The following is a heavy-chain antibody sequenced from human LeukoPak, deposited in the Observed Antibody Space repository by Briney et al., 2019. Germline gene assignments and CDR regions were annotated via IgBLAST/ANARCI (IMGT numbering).Heavy chain of an antibody. J-gene: IGHJ4*02. CDR3: ARDRSANSRVYYFDY. CDR2: ISYDGSNR. D-gene: IGHD4/OR15-4a*01. V-gene: IGHV3-30-3*01. CDR1: GFTCSSYA. Sequence: GRSLRLSCAASGFTCSSYAMHWVRQAPGNGLEGVAIISYDGSNRFQAESVKGRFTISRDNSKNTLYLQINSLSAEDTAVYYCARDRSANSRVYYFDYWGLGTLVTVSS.